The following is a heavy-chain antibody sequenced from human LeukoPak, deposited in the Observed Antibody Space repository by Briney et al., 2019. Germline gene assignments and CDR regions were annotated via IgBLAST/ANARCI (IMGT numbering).Heavy chain of an antibody. CDR2: ISYDGTNT. Sequence: GGSLRLSCAASGFTFSNYAIHWVRQAPGKGLEWVGFISYDGTNTYYADSVRGRFTISRDNSNSAVYLQINSLRAEATAVYYCARKYHYDSAGYGLDYWGQGTLVTVSS. CDR1: GFTFSNYA. V-gene: IGHV3-30*04. CDR3: ARKYHYDSAGYGLDY. J-gene: IGHJ4*02. D-gene: IGHD3-22*01.